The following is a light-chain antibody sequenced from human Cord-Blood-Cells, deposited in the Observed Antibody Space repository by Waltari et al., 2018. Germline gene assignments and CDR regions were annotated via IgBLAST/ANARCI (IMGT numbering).Light chain of an antibody. CDR3: CSYAGSYTYV. CDR2: DVS. V-gene: IGLV2-11*01. CDR1: SSDVGGYNY. J-gene: IGLJ1*01. Sequence: QSALTQPRSVSGPPALPVPISCTGTSSDVGGYNYVSWYQQPPGKAPKLMIYDVSKRPSGVPDRFSGSKSGNTASLTISGLQAEDEADYYCCSYAGSYTYVFGTGTKVTVL.